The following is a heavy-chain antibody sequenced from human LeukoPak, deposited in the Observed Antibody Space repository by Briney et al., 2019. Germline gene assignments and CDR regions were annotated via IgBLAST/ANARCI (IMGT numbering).Heavy chain of an antibody. CDR1: GYTFTGYY. CDR2: ISPNSGGT. V-gene: IGHV1-2*02. D-gene: IGHD2-15*01. Sequence: ASVKVSCKASGYTFTGYYMHWVRQAPGQGLEWMGWISPNSGGTNYAQKFQGRVTMTRDTSISTAYMELSRLRSDDTAVYYCAREGLLAATYMHVWGKGTTVTISS. CDR3: AREGLLAATYMHV. J-gene: IGHJ6*03.